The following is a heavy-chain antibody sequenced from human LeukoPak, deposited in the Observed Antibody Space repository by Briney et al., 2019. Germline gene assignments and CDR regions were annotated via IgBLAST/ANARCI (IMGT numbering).Heavy chain of an antibody. CDR1: GFSFRNYW. CDR3: ARDGGLHTNFDY. V-gene: IGHV3-7*01. CDR2: TKPDGSAE. J-gene: IGHJ4*02. Sequence: GGSLRLSCAASGFSFRNYWMGWVRQAPGKGLEWVANTKPDGSAEYYADSVRGRFTASRDNANNLLYRQMNRLRAEDTAVYYCARDGGLHTNFDYWGQGTLLTVSS. D-gene: IGHD2-15*01.